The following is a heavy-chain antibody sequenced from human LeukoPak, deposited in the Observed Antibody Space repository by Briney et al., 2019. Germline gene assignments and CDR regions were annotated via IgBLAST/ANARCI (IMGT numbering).Heavy chain of an antibody. CDR2: ISGSGGST. CDR1: GFTVSSNY. Sequence: PGGSLRLSCAASGFTVSSNYMSWVRQAPGKGLEWVSAISGSGGSTYYADSVKGRFTISRDNSKNTLFLQMDSLRAEDTAVYYCAKDLDSSSWGAFDIWGQGTVVTVSS. D-gene: IGHD6-13*01. CDR3: AKDLDSSSWGAFDI. J-gene: IGHJ3*02. V-gene: IGHV3-23*01.